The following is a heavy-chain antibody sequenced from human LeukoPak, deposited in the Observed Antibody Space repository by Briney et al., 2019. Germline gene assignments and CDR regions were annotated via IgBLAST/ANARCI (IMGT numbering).Heavy chain of an antibody. J-gene: IGHJ4*02. CDR3: ARSIVGVRKRNDY. CDR2: MNPNSGHT. V-gene: IGHV1-8*01. CDR1: GYTFSSYD. Sequence: ASVKVSCKASGYTFSSYDIIWVRQASGQGHELMGWMNPNSGHTGYAQKFQGRVTMTRSTSISTAYMELTSLTSEDSAVYYCARSIVGVRKRNDYWGQGTLVTVSS. D-gene: IGHD1-26*01.